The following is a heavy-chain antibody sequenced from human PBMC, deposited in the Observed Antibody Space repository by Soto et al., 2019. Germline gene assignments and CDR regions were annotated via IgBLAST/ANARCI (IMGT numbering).Heavy chain of an antibody. D-gene: IGHD2-15*01. V-gene: IGHV1-69*01. Sequence: QVQLVQSGAEVKKPGSSVKVSCKAPGGTFSTYAIIWVRQAPGQGLEWMGGVIPIFGTPKYAQKFQGRVTITADESTSTGYMELRSLRSEDTAVYYCARSQGGSSSLDIYYYYYYGMDVWGQWTTVTVSS. CDR1: GGTFSTYA. J-gene: IGHJ6*02. CDR2: VIPIFGTP. CDR3: ARSQGGSSSLDIYYYYYYGMDV.